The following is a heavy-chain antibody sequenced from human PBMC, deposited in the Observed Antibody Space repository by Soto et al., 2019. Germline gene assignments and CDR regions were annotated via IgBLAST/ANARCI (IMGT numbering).Heavy chain of an antibody. CDR1: GDSVTSHY. D-gene: IGHD4-17*01. CDR3: ALSLTTVTTRGGGRTFDY. Sequence: SETLSLTCSFSGDSVTSHYLTWIRQSPEKGLEWIGYMHYTGCTYYNPSLKSRLTISVDTSKNQFSLKLSSVTAADTAVYYCALSLTTVTTRGGGRTFDYWGQGTLVTVSS. J-gene: IGHJ4*02. V-gene: IGHV4-59*08. CDR2: MHYTGCT.